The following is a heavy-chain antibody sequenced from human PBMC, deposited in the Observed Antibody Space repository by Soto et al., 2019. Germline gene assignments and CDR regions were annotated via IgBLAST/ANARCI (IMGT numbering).Heavy chain of an antibody. V-gene: IGHV3-15*01. Sequence: EVQLVESGGGLVKPGGSLRLSCAASGFTFANAWMSWVRQAPGKGLEWVGRVKSNSDGGTTDYAAPVKGRFTISRDDSKNTLYLQMNSLVIEDTAIYYCNTCSRGNCYGPVDAWGKGAAVTVSS. D-gene: IGHD2-15*01. J-gene: IGHJ6*04. CDR2: VKSNSDGGTT. CDR1: GFTFANAW. CDR3: NTCSRGNCYGPVDA.